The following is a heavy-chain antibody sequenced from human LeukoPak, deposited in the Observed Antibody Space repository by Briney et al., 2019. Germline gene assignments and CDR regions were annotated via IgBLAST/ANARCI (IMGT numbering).Heavy chain of an antibody. V-gene: IGHV1-2*02. Sequence: ASVKVSCKASGYTFIVHYIHWVRQAPGQGLEWMGWVNPSSGGTNYAQKFQDRVTMTRDTSISTAYMELSSLRSDDTAVYYCARTRSGKPDFWGQGTLVTVFS. D-gene: IGHD6-25*01. CDR3: ARTRSGKPDF. J-gene: IGHJ4*02. CDR1: GYTFIVHY. CDR2: VNPSSGGT.